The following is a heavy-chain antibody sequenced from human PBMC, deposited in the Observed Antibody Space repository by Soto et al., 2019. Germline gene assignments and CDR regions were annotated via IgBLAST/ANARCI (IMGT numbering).Heavy chain of an antibody. D-gene: IGHD6-19*01. CDR2: MNPNSGNT. CDR3: AIVGAVAGTA. Sequence: QVQLVQSGAEVKKPGASVKVSCKASGYTFTSYDINWVRQATGQGLEWMGWMNPNSGNTGYAQKFQGRVTLTRNTSISTAYMVLSSLRPEDTAVCYCAIVGAVAGTAWGQGTLVTVSS. J-gene: IGHJ1*01. CDR1: GYTFTSYD. V-gene: IGHV1-8*01.